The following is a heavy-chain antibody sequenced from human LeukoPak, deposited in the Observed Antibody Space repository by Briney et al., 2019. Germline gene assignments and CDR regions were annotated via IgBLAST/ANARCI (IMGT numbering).Heavy chain of an antibody. D-gene: IGHD3-3*01. Sequence: ASVKVSCKASGGTFSSYAISWVRQAPGQGLEWMGRFIPIFGTANYAQKFQGRVTITTDESTSTAYMELSSLRSEDTAVYYCASELRFLEWSSVDPWGQGTLVTVSS. CDR2: FIPIFGTA. CDR1: GGTFSSYA. V-gene: IGHV1-69*05. CDR3: ASELRFLEWSSVDP. J-gene: IGHJ5*02.